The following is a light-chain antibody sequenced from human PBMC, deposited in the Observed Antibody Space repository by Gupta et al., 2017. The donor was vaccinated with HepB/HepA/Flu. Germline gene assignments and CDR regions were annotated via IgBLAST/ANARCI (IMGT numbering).Light chain of an antibody. V-gene: IGLV2-23*02. CDR2: EVS. Sequence: QSALTQPASVSGSPGKSITISCARTSIDVGSYNLVSWYQQYPRKAPKHMIYEVSNRPSGVFNRFSSSKSGNTASLTIAGLQAEDEADYYCCSYAGSSSWVFGGGTKLTVL. J-gene: IGLJ3*02. CDR1: SIDVGSYNL. CDR3: CSYAGSSSWV.